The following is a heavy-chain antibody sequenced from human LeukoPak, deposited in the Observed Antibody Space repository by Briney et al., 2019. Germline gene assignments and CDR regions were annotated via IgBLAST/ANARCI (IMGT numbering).Heavy chain of an antibody. Sequence: SETLSLTCTVSGVSISSYYWSWIRQPPGKGLEWIGYIYYSGSTNYNPSLKSRVTISVDMSKNQFSLKLSSVTAADTAVYYCARNRITIFGVVTSNWFDPWGQGTLVTVSS. V-gene: IGHV4-59*01. CDR1: GVSISSYY. J-gene: IGHJ5*02. CDR2: IYYSGST. D-gene: IGHD3-3*01. CDR3: ARNRITIFGVVTSNWFDP.